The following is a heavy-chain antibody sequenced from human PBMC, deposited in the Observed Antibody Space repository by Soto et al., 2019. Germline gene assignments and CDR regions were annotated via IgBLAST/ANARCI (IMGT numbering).Heavy chain of an antibody. V-gene: IGHV3-74*01. J-gene: IGHJ4*02. D-gene: IGHD1-1*01. Sequence: GSLRLSCVASGFPLSTYWMHWVRQAPGKGLVWVSRVDSGGSSTNYADSVKGRFTISRDNAKNTLYLQMSSLRAEDTGVYYCARDNWNSYWGQGTRVTVSS. CDR2: VDSGGSST. CDR1: GFPLSTYW. CDR3: ARDNWNSY.